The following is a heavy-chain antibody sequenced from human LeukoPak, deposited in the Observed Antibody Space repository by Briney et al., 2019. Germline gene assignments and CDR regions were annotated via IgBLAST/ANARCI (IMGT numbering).Heavy chain of an antibody. D-gene: IGHD6-13*01. CDR2: IIPILGIA. CDR3: ARGRIAAAGFDY. CDR1: GGTFSSYA. V-gene: IGHV1-69*04. J-gene: IGHJ4*02. Sequence: ASVKVSCKASGGTFSSYAISWVRQAPGQGLEWMGRIIPILGIANYAQKFQGRVTITADESTSTAYMELSSLRSEDTAVYYCARGRIAAAGFDYWGQGTLVTVSS.